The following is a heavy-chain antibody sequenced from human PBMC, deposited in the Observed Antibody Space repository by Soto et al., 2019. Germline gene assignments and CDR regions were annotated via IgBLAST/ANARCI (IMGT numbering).Heavy chain of an antibody. Sequence: GGSLGLSCAASGFTFSVYNMNWVRQAPGKGLEWVSSISTSSSYITYADSVKGRFTISRDNAKNSLYLQMNSLSAEDTAVYYCARVYCSSPRCYHFDSWGQGTLVTVSS. J-gene: IGHJ4*02. D-gene: IGHD2-2*01. CDR3: ARVYCSSPRCYHFDS. CDR2: ISTSSSYI. V-gene: IGHV3-21*01. CDR1: GFTFSVYN.